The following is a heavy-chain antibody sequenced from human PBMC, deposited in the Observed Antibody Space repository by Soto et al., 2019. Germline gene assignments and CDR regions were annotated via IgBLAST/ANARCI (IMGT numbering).Heavy chain of an antibody. D-gene: IGHD5-12*01. CDR2: ISSSSSYR. V-gene: IGHV3-21*01. J-gene: IGHJ4*02. Sequence: GGSLRLSCVASGVTFSSYNMNWVRQAPGKGLEWVSSISSSSSYRDYADSVKGRFTTSRDNAKNSLYLQMNSLRAEDTAVYYCARDRRDGYNFDYWGQGTLVTVS. CDR1: GVTFSSYN. CDR3: ARDRRDGYNFDY.